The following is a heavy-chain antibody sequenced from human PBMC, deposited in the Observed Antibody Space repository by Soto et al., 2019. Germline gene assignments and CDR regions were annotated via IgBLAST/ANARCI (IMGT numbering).Heavy chain of an antibody. D-gene: IGHD6-13*01. J-gene: IGHJ5*02. CDR3: ARDGGAAAGPGWFDP. CDR2: ISYDGSNK. V-gene: IGHV3-30*14. Sequence: GGSLRLSCAASGFTFSSYAMHWVRQAPGKGLEWVAVISYDGSNKYYADSVKGRFTISRDNSKNTLYLQMNSLRAEDTAVYYCARDGGAAAGPGWFDPWGQGTLVTVSS. CDR1: GFTFSSYA.